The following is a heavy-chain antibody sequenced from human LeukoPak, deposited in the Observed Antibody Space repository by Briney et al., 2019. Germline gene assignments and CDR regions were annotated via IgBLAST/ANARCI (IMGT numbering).Heavy chain of an antibody. J-gene: IGHJ4*02. CDR1: GFTFSSYE. Sequence: AGGSLRLSCAASGFTFSSYEMNWVRQAPGKGLEWVSYISSSGRTIYYADSVKGRFTISRDNAKNSLYLQMNSLRAEDTAVYYCARDYGDYLYWGQGTLVTVSS. CDR2: ISSSGRTI. V-gene: IGHV3-48*03. D-gene: IGHD4-17*01. CDR3: ARDYGDYLY.